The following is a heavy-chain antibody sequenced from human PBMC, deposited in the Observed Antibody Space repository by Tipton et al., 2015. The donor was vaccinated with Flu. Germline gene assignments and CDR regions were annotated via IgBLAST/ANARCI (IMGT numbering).Heavy chain of an antibody. CDR2: IYPGDSDT. Sequence: QLVQSGAEVKKPGESLKISCKGSGYSFSSSWIGWVRQMPGKGLEWMGIIYPGDSDTRYSPSFQGQVTISADKSISTAYLQWSSLKASDTAMYYCAREYCSGTSCYKRFDYWGQGTLVTVSS. V-gene: IGHV5-51*01. J-gene: IGHJ4*02. CDR1: GYSFSSSW. CDR3: AREYCSGTSCYKRFDY. D-gene: IGHD2-2*02.